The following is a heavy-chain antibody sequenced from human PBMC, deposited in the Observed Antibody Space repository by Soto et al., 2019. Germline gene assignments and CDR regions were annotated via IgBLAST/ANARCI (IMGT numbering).Heavy chain of an antibody. Sequence: EVQLVESGGDLVQPGGSLRLSCAASGFRFSSHNMNWVRQAPGKGLEWISYIGNSGTAMYYADSVKGRFTVSRDNAKNSLYLQLNSLRAEDTALYYCAREMGSPPARGLDYWGQGTLVTVSS. CDR2: IGNSGTAM. J-gene: IGHJ4*02. D-gene: IGHD2-15*01. CDR1: GFRFSSHN. V-gene: IGHV3-48*01. CDR3: AREMGSPPARGLDY.